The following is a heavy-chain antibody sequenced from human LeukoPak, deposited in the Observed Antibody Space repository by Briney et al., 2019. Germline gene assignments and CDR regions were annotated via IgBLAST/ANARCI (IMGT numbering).Heavy chain of an antibody. CDR1: GFTFSSYS. J-gene: IGHJ4*02. CDR3: ASQRITIFGVVRRDY. V-gene: IGHV3-48*01. CDR2: ISSSSSTI. D-gene: IGHD3-3*01. Sequence: GGSLRLSCAASGFTFSSYSMNWVRQAPGKGLEWVSYISSSSSTIYYADSVKGRFTISRDNAKNSLYLQMNSLRAEDTAVYYCASQRITIFGVVRRDYWGQGTLVTVSS.